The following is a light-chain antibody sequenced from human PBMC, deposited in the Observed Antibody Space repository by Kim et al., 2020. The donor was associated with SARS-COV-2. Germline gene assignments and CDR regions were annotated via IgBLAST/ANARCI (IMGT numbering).Light chain of an antibody. CDR2: YDS. V-gene: IGLV3-21*04. Sequence: ATGKTASITCGGNNIGSNSVHWYQQRPGQAPVLVIYYDSDRPSGIPERFSGSNSGNTATLTISRVEAGDEADYYCQVRDTNSDHPVFGGGTQLTVL. CDR3: QVRDTNSDHPV. CDR1: NIGSNS. J-gene: IGLJ3*02.